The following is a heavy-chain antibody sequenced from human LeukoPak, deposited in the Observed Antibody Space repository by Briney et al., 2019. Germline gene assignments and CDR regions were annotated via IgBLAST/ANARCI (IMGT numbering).Heavy chain of an antibody. D-gene: IGHD6-13*01. CDR2: IDPYYWWW. J-gene: IGHJ4*02. Sequence: GAAVTVSCKDSGYTFTGYYIDWVRQAPGQGLEWMGWIDPYYWWWDYAQKFQGRVTMTRHRSISTAYMGLSALRSGDTAVYYCARGQAGPRFDYWGQRDLFSVS. V-gene: IGHV1-2*02. CDR3: ARGQAGPRFDY. CDR1: GYTFTGYY.